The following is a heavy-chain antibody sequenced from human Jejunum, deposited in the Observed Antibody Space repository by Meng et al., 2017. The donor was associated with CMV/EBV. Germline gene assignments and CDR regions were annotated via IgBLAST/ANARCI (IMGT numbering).Heavy chain of an antibody. D-gene: IGHD2/OR15-2a*01. V-gene: IGHV7-4-1*02. CDR1: GYTFSTYT. CDR2: ISTNTGTP. CDR3: ARGGNFDP. Sequence: QVQLVQSGSELKKPVDSVMVSCKASGYTFSTYTINWVRQAHGRGLEWMGWISTNTGTPTYTQGITGRFVFSLDTSVSTAYLQISSLKAEDTAVYYCARGGNFDPWGQGTLVTVSS. J-gene: IGHJ5*02.